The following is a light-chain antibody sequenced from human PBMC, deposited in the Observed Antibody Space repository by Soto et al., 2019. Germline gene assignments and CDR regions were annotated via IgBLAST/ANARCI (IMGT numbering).Light chain of an antibody. J-gene: IGLJ2*01. Sequence: QSVLTQPPSVSGAPGQRVTISCTGSSSNIGAGYDVHWYQQLPGTAPKLLIYGNSNRPSGVPDRFSGSKSGTSASLAITGLQAEDEAEYYCQSYDSRLSLRVFGGGTKLTVL. V-gene: IGLV1-40*01. CDR2: GNS. CDR3: QSYDSRLSLRV. CDR1: SSNIGAGYD.